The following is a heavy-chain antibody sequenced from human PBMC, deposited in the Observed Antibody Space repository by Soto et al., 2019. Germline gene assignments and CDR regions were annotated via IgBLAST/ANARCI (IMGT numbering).Heavy chain of an antibody. D-gene: IGHD3-22*01. CDR2: IIPIFGTA. J-gene: IGHJ4*02. CDR1: GGTFSSYA. V-gene: IGHV1-69*13. CDR3: ARDRSQGYKYYYDSSGYYDY. Sequence: SMKVSCKASGGTFSSYAISWGRQAPGKGLGWMGGIIPIFGTANYAQKFQGRVTITADESTSTAYMELSSLRSEDTAVYYCARDRSQGYKYYYDSSGYYDYWGQGTLVTVSS.